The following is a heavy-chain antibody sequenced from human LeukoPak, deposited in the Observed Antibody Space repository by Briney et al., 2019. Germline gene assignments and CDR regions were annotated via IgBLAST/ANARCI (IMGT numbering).Heavy chain of an antibody. CDR1: GFTFSSYA. D-gene: IGHD3-10*01. Sequence: GGSLRLSCAASGFTFSSYAMHGVRQAPGKGLEWVAVISYDGSNKYYADSVKGRFTISRDNSKNTLYLQMNSLRAEDTAVYYCARRQYYYGSGSYYNQYYYYGMDVWGQGTTVTVSS. V-gene: IGHV3-30-3*01. J-gene: IGHJ6*02. CDR3: ARRQYYYGSGSYYNQYYYYGMDV. CDR2: ISYDGSNK.